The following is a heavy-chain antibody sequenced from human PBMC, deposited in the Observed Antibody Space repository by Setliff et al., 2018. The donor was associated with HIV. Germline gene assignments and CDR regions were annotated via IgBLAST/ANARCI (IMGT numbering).Heavy chain of an antibody. CDR3: ARARRAGSGPKYFQH. CDR1: GGSFNGYY. CDR2: INHSGST. Sequence: PSETLSLTCAVYGGSFNGYYWSWIRQPPGKGLEWIGEINHSGSTNYTPSLKSRVTMSVDKSKNPFSLRLSSVTAADTAVYYCARARRAGSGPKYFQHWGHGTLVTVSS. V-gene: IGHV4-34*01. J-gene: IGHJ1*01. D-gene: IGHD2-15*01.